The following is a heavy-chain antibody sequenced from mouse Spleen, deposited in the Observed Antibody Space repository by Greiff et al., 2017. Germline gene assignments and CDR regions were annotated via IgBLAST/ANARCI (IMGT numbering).Heavy chain of an antibody. CDR1: GFSLSTSGMG. D-gene: IGHD2-14*01. CDR3: ARREDRYDGYAMDY. V-gene: IGHV8-12*01. J-gene: IGHJ4*01. Sequence: QVTLKECGPGILQPSQTLSLTCSFSGFSLSTSGMGVSWIRQPSGKGLEWLAHIYWDDDKRYNPSLKSRLTISKDTSSNQVFLKITSVDTADTATYYCARREDRYDGYAMDYWGQGTSVTVSS. CDR2: IYWDDDK.